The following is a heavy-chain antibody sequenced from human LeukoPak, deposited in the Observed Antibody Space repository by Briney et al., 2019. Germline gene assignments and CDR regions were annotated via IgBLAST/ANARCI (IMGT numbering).Heavy chain of an antibody. D-gene: IGHD6-13*01. J-gene: IGHJ4*02. V-gene: IGHV3-30*18. CDR2: ISYDGSNK. CDR1: GFTFDDYG. CDR3: AKAPIAAAGTLVHYFDY. Sequence: PGGSLRLSCAASGFTFDDYGMSWVRQAPGKGLEWVAVISYDGSNKYYADSVKGRFTISRDNAKNSLYLQMNSLRAEDMALYYCAKAPIAAAGTLVHYFDYWGQGTLVTVSS.